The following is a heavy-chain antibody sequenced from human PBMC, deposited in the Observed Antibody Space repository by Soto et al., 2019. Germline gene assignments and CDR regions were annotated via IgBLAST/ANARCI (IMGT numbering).Heavy chain of an antibody. CDR2: IYYSGST. Sequence: QVQLQESGPGLVKPSETLSLTCTVSGGSISSYYWSWIRQPPGKGLEWIGYIYYSGSTNYNPSLKSRVTISVDTSKNQFSLKLSSVTAADTAVYYCARSVLWFGVGGMDVWGQGTTVTVSS. J-gene: IGHJ6*02. D-gene: IGHD3-10*01. V-gene: IGHV4-59*01. CDR1: GGSISSYY. CDR3: ARSVLWFGVGGMDV.